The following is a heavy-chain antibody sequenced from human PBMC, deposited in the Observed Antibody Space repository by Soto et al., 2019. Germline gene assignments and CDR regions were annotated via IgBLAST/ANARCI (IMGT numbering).Heavy chain of an antibody. Sequence: VSLKVSCKSSGYTFTSYYMHWVRQAPGQGLEWMGIINPSGGSTSYAQKFQGRVTMTRDTSTSTVYMELSSLRSEDTAVYYCATYYYDSSGYRNPYYYYGMDVWGQGTTVTVSS. CDR1: GYTFTSYY. V-gene: IGHV1-46*03. CDR3: ATYYYDSSGYRNPYYYYGMDV. J-gene: IGHJ6*02. D-gene: IGHD3-22*01. CDR2: INPSGGST.